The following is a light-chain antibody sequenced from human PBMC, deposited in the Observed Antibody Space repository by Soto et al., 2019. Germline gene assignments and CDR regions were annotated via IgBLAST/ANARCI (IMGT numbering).Light chain of an antibody. J-gene: IGLJ1*01. Sequence: QSVLTHPASVSWSPGQSITISCTGTSSGVGGYIYVSWYQQHPGKAPKLMIYEVTNRPSGISNRFSGSKSGNTASLTISGLQAEEEADYYCSSYTSSSNFVFGTGTKVTVL. CDR1: SSGVGGYIY. V-gene: IGLV2-14*01. CDR2: EVT. CDR3: SSYTSSSNFV.